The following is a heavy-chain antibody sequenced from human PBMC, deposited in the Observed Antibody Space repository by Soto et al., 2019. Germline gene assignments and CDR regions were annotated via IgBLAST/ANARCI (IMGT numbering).Heavy chain of an antibody. Sequence: GGSLRLSCAASGFTFDDYGMHWARQAPGKGLEWVSGISWNSGSIGYADSVKGRFTTSRDNAKNSLYLQMNSLRVEDTALYYCAKDRNYDSSGYLVSWGQGTLVTVSS. J-gene: IGHJ5*02. D-gene: IGHD3-22*01. CDR2: ISWNSGSI. CDR1: GFTFDDYG. CDR3: AKDRNYDSSGYLVS. V-gene: IGHV3-9*01.